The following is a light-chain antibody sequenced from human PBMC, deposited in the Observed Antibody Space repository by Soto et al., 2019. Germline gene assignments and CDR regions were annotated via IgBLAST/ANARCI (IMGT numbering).Light chain of an antibody. CDR1: EDITNY. CDR2: DAS. J-gene: IGKJ3*01. Sequence: DIQMTQSPSSLSASVGDRVTITCQASEDITNYLNWYQQKPGKAPKLLIYDASNLESGVPSRFRGSGSRTDFTFTISSLQPEDTATYYCQQYHNLPTFGPGTKVNIK. CDR3: QQYHNLPT. V-gene: IGKV1-33*01.